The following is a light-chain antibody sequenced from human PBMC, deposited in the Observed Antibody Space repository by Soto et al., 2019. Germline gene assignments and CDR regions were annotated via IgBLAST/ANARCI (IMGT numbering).Light chain of an antibody. J-gene: IGLJ7*01. CDR2: NVS. Sequence: QSVLNQPASVSGSPGQSITISCTGTSSDVGGYNYVSWYQQHPGKAPKLMIYNVSNRPSGVSNRFSGSESGNTASLTISGLQAEDEAYYYCCSYTSSSTFVFGSGTQLTVL. CDR3: CSYTSSSTFV. V-gene: IGLV2-14*01. CDR1: SSDVGGYNY.